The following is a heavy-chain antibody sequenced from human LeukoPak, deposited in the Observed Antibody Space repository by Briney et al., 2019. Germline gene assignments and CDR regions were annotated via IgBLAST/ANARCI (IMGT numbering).Heavy chain of an antibody. D-gene: IGHD6-19*01. Sequence: SGGSLRLSCAASGFTFSSYAMSWVRQAPGKGLEWVSAISGSGGSTYYADSVKGRFTISRDNSKNTLYLQMNSLGAEDTAVYYCAKVTRIAVAPHYFDYWGQGTLVTVFS. CDR2: ISGSGGST. CDR1: GFTFSSYA. V-gene: IGHV3-23*01. CDR3: AKVTRIAVAPHYFDY. J-gene: IGHJ4*02.